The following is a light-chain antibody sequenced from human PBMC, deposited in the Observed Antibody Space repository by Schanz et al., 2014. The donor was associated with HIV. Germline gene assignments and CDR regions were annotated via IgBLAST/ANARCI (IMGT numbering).Light chain of an antibody. Sequence: QSALTQPASVSGSPGQSITISCTGTSNDVGGYNFVSWYQQHPGKAPKLIIYDVSNRPSGVSNRFSGSKSGNTASLTVSGLQAEDEADYYCSSYAGSNNVVFSGGTELTVL. CDR3: SSYAGSNNVV. V-gene: IGLV2-14*03. CDR1: SNDVGGYNF. CDR2: DVS. J-gene: IGLJ2*01.